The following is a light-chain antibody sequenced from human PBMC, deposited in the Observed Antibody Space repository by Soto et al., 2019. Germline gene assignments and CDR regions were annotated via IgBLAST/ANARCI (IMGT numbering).Light chain of an antibody. V-gene: IGKV3D-20*02. CDR1: ESVSSIY. CDR2: GAS. Sequence: ENMLTQSPGTLSLSPGERATLSCRASESVSSIYVAWYQQKPGQAPRLLIYGASSRATGIPDRFSGSGSGTDFTLTISSLEPEDFAIYYCQQRQYWPPITFGQGTRLEIK. J-gene: IGKJ5*01. CDR3: QQRQYWPPIT.